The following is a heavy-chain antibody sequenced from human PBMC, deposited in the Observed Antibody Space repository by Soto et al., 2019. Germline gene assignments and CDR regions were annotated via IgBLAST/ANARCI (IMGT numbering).Heavy chain of an antibody. CDR2: LSNTGRRT. J-gene: IGHJ4*02. Sequence: GGSMRLSCVVSVFPFGANAMTWVRQAPGKGLEWVSGLSNTGRRTSYADSVKGRFNISRDNSENTVYLQMNSLRVEDTAVYYCATEMGATQGPFDNWGQGTLVTVSS. V-gene: IGHV3-23*01. D-gene: IGHD1-26*01. CDR1: VFPFGANA. CDR3: ATEMGATQGPFDN.